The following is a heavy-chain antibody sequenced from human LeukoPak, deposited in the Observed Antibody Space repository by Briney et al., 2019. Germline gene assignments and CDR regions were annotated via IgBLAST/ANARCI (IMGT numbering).Heavy chain of an antibody. V-gene: IGHV1-24*01. CDR1: GYTLTELS. Sequence: ASVKVSCKVSGYTLTELSMHWVRQAPGKGLEWMGGFDPEDGETIYAQKFQGRVTMTEDTSTDTACMELSSLRSEDTAVYYCATWGRTLYYLGAFDIWGQGTMVTVSS. J-gene: IGHJ3*02. D-gene: IGHD1-26*01. CDR2: FDPEDGET. CDR3: ATWGRTLYYLGAFDI.